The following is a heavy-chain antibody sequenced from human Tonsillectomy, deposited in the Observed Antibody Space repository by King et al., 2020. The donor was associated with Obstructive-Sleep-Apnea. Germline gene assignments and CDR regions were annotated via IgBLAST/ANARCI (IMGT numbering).Heavy chain of an antibody. J-gene: IGHJ6*02. D-gene: IGHD6-13*01. Sequence: VQLVESGAEVKKPGESLRISCKGSGYSFTSNWINWVRQMPGKGLEWMGRIDPSDSYTNYNPSFQGHVTISADRSISTAYLQWSSLKASDTAMYYCARQGYIATPDSYYYNGMDVWGQGTTVTVSS. V-gene: IGHV5-10-1*03. CDR3: ARQGYIATPDSYYYNGMDV. CDR2: IDPSDSYT. CDR1: GYSFTSNW.